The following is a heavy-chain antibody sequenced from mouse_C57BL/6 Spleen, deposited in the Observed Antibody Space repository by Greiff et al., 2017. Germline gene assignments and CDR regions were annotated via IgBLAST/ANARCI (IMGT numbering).Heavy chain of an antibody. D-gene: IGHD2-1*01. CDR2: INPSNGGT. Sequence: VQLQQPGTELVKPGASVKLSCKASGYTFTSYWMHWVKQRPGQGLEWIGNINPSNGGTNYNEKFKSKATLTVDKSSSTAYMQLSSLTSEDSAVYYCARSDGNYGYALDYWGQGTSVTVSS. J-gene: IGHJ4*01. CDR1: GYTFTSYW. V-gene: IGHV1-53*01. CDR3: ARSDGNYGYALDY.